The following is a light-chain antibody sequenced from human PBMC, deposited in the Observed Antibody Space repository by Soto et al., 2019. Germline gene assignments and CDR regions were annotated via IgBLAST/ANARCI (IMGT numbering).Light chain of an antibody. Sequence: DIQMTQSPSTLSAFVGDRVTITCRASQSISNWLAWYQQKPGKAPKLLIYKASSLESGVPSRFSGSGSGTEFTLTISILQPDDFATYYCQQYSSYWTFGQGTKVENK. J-gene: IGKJ1*01. CDR1: QSISNW. V-gene: IGKV1-5*03. CDR3: QQYSSYWT. CDR2: KAS.